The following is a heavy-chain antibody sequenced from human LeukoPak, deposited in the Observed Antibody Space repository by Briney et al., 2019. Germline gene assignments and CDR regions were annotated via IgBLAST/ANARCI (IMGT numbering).Heavy chain of an antibody. CDR2: INPNSGGT. Sequence: ASVKVSCKASGYTFTGYYMHWVRQAPGQGLEWMGWINPNSGGTNYAQKFQGRVTMTRDTSISTAYMELSSLRSEDAAVYYCASAYVVVPAAHFDYWGQGTLVTVSS. V-gene: IGHV1-2*02. D-gene: IGHD2-2*01. CDR3: ASAYVVVPAAHFDY. J-gene: IGHJ4*02. CDR1: GYTFTGYY.